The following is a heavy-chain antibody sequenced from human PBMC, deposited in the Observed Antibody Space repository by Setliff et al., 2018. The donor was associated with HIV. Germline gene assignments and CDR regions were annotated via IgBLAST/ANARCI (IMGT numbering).Heavy chain of an antibody. CDR1: GGSISSYY. CDR2: IYYSGNT. V-gene: IGHV4-59*08. CDR3: ARHHPSVAVAGPFDR. Sequence: PSETLSLTCTVSGGSISSYYWSWIRQPPGKGLEWIGYIYYSGNTNYNPSLKSRVTISVDTSKNQFSLKLSSVTAADTAVYYCARHHPSVAVAGPFDRWGQGALVTVSS. J-gene: IGHJ4*02. D-gene: IGHD6-19*01.